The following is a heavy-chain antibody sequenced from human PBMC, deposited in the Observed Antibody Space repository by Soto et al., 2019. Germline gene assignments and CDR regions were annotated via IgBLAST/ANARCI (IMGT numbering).Heavy chain of an antibody. D-gene: IGHD4-4*01. CDR1: GFTFSDYY. V-gene: IGHV3-11*01. CDR3: ARESAMTTVTTAVAFDV. J-gene: IGHJ3*01. Sequence: QVQLVESGGGSVKPGGSLRLSCAASGFTFSDYYMSWIRQAPGKRLEWVSYISFNGGTIYYADSVKGRFTISRDNVKNSRYLQMNSLGAADTAVYYCARESAMTTVTTAVAFDVWGQGTMVTVSS. CDR2: ISFNGGTI.